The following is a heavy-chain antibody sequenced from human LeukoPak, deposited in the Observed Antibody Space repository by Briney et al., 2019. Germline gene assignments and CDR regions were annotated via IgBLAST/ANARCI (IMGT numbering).Heavy chain of an antibody. D-gene: IGHD3-22*01. V-gene: IGHV1-2*02. CDR3: ARGGGSSGYPDY. CDR2: INPNSGGT. J-gene: IGHJ4*02. Sequence: GASVKVSCKASGYTFTGYYMHWVRQAPGQGLEWMGWINPNSGGTNYAQKFQGRITVTRDTSITTTYMELYSLRSDDTALYYCARGGGSSGYPDYWGQGALVTVSS. CDR1: GYTFTGYY.